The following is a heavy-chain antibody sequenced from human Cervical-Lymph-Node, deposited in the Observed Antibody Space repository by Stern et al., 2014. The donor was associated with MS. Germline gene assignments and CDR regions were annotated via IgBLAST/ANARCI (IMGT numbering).Heavy chain of an antibody. D-gene: IGHD1-1*01. CDR1: GFTFSNYG. CDR2: ILNDADVK. V-gene: IGHV3-33*06. Sequence: VQLVESGGGVVQPGTSLRLSCAVSGFTFSNYGMHWVRQAPGKGLEWVAVILNDADVKLYADSMKGRFTISRDTPKNTMYLQLNSIKVEDTAVYFCAKKSVGTTGTTTAFDYWGQGTLVTVSS. CDR3: AKKSVGTTGTTTAFDY. J-gene: IGHJ4*02.